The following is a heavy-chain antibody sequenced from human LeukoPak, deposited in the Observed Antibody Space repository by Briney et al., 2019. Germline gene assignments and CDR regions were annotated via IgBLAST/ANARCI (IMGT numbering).Heavy chain of an antibody. CDR3: ARPWGGYSGNLDY. CDR1: GGTFSSYA. J-gene: IGHJ4*02. V-gene: IGHV1-69*04. D-gene: IGHD5-12*01. Sequence: SVKVSCKASGGTFSSYAISWVRQAPGQGLEWMGRIIPILGIANYAQKFQGRVTITADKSTSTAYMELSSLRSEDTAVYYCARPWGGYSGNLDYWGQGTLVTVSS. CDR2: IIPILGIA.